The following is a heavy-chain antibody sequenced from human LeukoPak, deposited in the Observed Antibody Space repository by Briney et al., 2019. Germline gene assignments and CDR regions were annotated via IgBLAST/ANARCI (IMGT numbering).Heavy chain of an antibody. CDR1: GGTFSSYA. J-gene: IGHJ5*02. Sequence: SVTVSCTASGGTFSSYAINWLRQATGQGLHLIRWIIPIFGTANYAQKFQGRVTITTDESTSTAYMELSSLRSEDTAVYYCARGTIAARHKSNWFDPWGQGTLVTVSS. CDR3: ARGTIAARHKSNWFDP. D-gene: IGHD6-6*01. V-gene: IGHV1-69*05. CDR2: IIPIFGTA.